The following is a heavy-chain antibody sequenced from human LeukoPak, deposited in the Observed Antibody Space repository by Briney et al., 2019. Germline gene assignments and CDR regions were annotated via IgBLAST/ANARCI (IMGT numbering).Heavy chain of an antibody. J-gene: IGHJ4*02. CDR3: ATGTGTTLSFGY. D-gene: IGHD1-1*01. CDR2: ISSSGSTI. CDR1: GFTFSNHN. V-gene: IGHV3-48*03. Sequence: GGSLRLSCAASGFTFSNHNMNWVRQAPGKGLEWVSYISSSGSTIYYADSVKGRFTISRDNAKNSLYLQMNSLRAEDTAVYYCATGTGTTLSFGYWGQGTLVTVSS.